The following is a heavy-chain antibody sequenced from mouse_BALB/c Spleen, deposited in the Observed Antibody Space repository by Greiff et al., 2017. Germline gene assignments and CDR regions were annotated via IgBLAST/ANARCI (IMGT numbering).Heavy chain of an antibody. CDR2: INPYNGGT. D-gene: IGHD2-4*01. CDR3: ARLYDYDGWFAY. CDR1: GYTFSSYW. J-gene: IGHJ3*01. V-gene: IGHV1-26*01. Sequence: EVKLMESGAELMKPGASVKISCKATGYTFSSYWIEWVKQRPGHGLEWIGLINPYNGGTSYNQKFKGKATLTVDKSSSTAYMELLSLTSEDSAVYYCARLYDYDGWFAYWGQGTLVTVSA.